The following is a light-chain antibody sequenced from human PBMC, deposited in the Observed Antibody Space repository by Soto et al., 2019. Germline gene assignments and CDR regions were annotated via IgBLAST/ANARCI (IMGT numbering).Light chain of an antibody. J-gene: IGKJ1*01. CDR3: QQYDTYSWT. Sequence: DIRMTQSPSTLSASVGDRVTITCRASQSISSWLAWYQQKPGKAPKLLIYKASSVESGVPSRFSGSGSGTEFTLTISSLQPDDFATYYCQQYDTYSWTFGQGTKVEIK. CDR2: KAS. V-gene: IGKV1-5*03. CDR1: QSISSW.